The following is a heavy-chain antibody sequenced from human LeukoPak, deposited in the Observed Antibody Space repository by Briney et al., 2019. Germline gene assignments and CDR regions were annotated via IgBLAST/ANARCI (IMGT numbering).Heavy chain of an antibody. V-gene: IGHV4-59*01. CDR1: GDSISRYY. CDR2: IYHSGRT. CDR3: ARDGTQLWNFDY. Sequence: KPSETLSLTCTVSGDSISRYYWSWIRQPPGKGLEWIGYIYHSGRTNYNPSLKSRVTISVDTSKNQFSLKLSSVTAADTAVYYCARDGTQLWNFDYWSQGTLVTVSS. D-gene: IGHD5-18*01. J-gene: IGHJ4*02.